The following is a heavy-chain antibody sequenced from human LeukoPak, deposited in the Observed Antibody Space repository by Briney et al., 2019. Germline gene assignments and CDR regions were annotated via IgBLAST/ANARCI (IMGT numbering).Heavy chain of an antibody. CDR2: IYPTDSDT. CDR3: ARHVDWELLPST. D-gene: IGHD1-26*01. CDR1: GYTFTNNW. V-gene: IGHV5-51*01. J-gene: IGHJ5*02. Sequence: GESLKISCKISGYTFTNNWIGWVRQMPGKGLELMGIIYPTDSDTRYSPSFQGQVTISADKSINTAYLHWSSLKASDTAMYYCARHVDWELLPSTWGQGTLVTVSS.